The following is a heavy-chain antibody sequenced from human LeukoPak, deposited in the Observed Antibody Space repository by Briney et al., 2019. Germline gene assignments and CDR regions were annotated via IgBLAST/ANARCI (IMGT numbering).Heavy chain of an antibody. D-gene: IGHD1-1*01. CDR2: ISASGDVT. Sequence: GGSLRLSCAASGFTFSKFPMGWVRQAPGRGLEWVSAISASGDVTFYADSLRGRFTISRDNSKSTLYLQMNGLRAEDTAIFYCAKSLFTSATGTGHAFHIWGQGTRVTVSS. V-gene: IGHV3-23*01. J-gene: IGHJ3*02. CDR3: AKSLFTSATGTGHAFHI. CDR1: GFTFSKFP.